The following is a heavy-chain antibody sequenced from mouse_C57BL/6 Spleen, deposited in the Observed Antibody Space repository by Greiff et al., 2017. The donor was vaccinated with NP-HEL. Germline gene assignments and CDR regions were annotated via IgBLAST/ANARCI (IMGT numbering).Heavy chain of an antibody. CDR2: ISSGSSTI. D-gene: IGHD1-1*01. V-gene: IGHV5-17*01. Sequence: EVKLVESGGGLVKPGGSLKLSCAASGFTFSDYGMHWVRQAPEKGLEWVAYISSGSSTIYYADTVKGRFTISRDNAKNTLFLQMTSLRSEDTAMYYCARNDYGSSPCFDYWGQGTTLTVSS. CDR3: ARNDYGSSPCFDY. J-gene: IGHJ2*01. CDR1: GFTFSDYG.